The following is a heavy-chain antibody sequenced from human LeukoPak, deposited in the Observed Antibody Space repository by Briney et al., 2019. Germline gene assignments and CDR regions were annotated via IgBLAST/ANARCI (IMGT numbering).Heavy chain of an antibody. CDR2: ISYDGSNK. CDR3: AGTGPTQAFDI. CDR1: GFTFSSYA. Sequence: GGSLRLSCAASGFTFSSYAMHWVRQAPGKGLEWVAVISYDGSNKYYADSVKGRFTISRDNSKNTLYLQMNSLRAEDTAVYYCAGTGPTQAFDIWGQGTMVTVSS. D-gene: IGHD1-1*01. V-gene: IGHV3-30-3*01. J-gene: IGHJ3*02.